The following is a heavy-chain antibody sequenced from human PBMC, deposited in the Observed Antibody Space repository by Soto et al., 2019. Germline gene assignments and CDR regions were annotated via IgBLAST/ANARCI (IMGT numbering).Heavy chain of an antibody. Sequence: SVKVSCKASGGTFSSYAISWVRQAPGQGLELMGGISPIFGTANYAQKFQRRVTITADESTSTAYMELSSLRSEDTAVYYCARERRLVVVTAIRYYYYGMDVWGQGTTVTVSS. V-gene: IGHV1-69*13. D-gene: IGHD2-21*02. CDR3: ARERRLVVVTAIRYYYYGMDV. J-gene: IGHJ6*02. CDR2: ISPIFGTA. CDR1: GGTFSSYA.